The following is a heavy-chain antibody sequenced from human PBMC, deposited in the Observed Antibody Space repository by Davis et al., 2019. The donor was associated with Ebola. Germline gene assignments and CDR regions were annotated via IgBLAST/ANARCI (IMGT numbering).Heavy chain of an antibody. CDR2: IISSSSYI. CDR1: GFTFSSYS. Sequence: GESLKISCAASGFTFSSYSMNWVRQAPGKGLEWVSSIISSSSYIYYADSVKGRFTISRDNAKNSLYLQMNSLRAEDTAVYYCARDEKYYDFWSGYYISYYYMDVWGKGTTVTVSS. D-gene: IGHD3-3*01. V-gene: IGHV3-21*01. CDR3: ARDEKYYDFWSGYYISYYYMDV. J-gene: IGHJ6*03.